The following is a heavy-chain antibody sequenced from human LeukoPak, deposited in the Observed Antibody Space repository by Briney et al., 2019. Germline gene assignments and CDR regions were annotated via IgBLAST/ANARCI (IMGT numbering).Heavy chain of an antibody. J-gene: IGHJ4*02. Sequence: TTSETLSLTCTVSGGSISSYYWSWIRQPPGKGLEWIVYIYYSGSPNYNPSLKGRVIISVEKSNNQFSLNLSSVAAADTAVYCCARGRMGSSGWYDDYWGQGTLVTVSS. V-gene: IGHV4-59*01. D-gene: IGHD6-19*01. CDR2: IYYSGSP. CDR3: ARGRMGSSGWYDDY. CDR1: GGSISSYY.